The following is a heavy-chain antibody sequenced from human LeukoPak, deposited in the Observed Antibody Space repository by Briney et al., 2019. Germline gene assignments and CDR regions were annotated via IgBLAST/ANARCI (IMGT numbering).Heavy chain of an antibody. D-gene: IGHD6-13*01. V-gene: IGHV3-21*01. J-gene: IGHJ6*02. CDR2: ISSSSSYI. CDR3: ASASLESSWFPYYYYGMDV. Sequence: PGGSLRLSCAASGFTFSSYSMNWVRQAPGKGLEWVSSISSSSSYIYYADSVKGRFTISRDNAKNSLYLQMNSLRAEDTAVYYCASASLESSWFPYYYYGMDVWGQGTTVT. CDR1: GFTFSSYS.